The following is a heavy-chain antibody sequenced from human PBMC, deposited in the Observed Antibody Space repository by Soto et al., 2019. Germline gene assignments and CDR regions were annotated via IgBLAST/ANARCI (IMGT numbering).Heavy chain of an antibody. CDR2: IYPGDSDV. J-gene: IGHJ5*02. CDR3: ARQPETGSHNWFDP. D-gene: IGHD1-26*01. Sequence: PVECVTISCQTSGDNFANYWVVWVLQLPGESLEWMGTIYPGDSDVRYSPSFQGLVTMSVDKSINTAYLQWGSLKASDTAMYYRARQPETGSHNWFDPWGRGTMVTVSS. CDR1: GDNFANYW. V-gene: IGHV5-51*01.